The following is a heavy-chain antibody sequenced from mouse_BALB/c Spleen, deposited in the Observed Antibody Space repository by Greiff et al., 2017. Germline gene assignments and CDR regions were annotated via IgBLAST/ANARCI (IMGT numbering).Heavy chain of an antibody. Sequence: EVMLVESGGGLVKPGGSLKLSCAASGFTFSSYTMSWVRQTPEKRLEWVATISSGGSYTYYPDSVKGRFTISRDNAKNTLYLQMSSLKSEDTAMYYCTRDRDYGSSFFAYWGQGTLVTVSA. V-gene: IGHV5-6-4*01. CDR1: GFTFSSYT. CDR2: ISSGGSYT. J-gene: IGHJ3*01. CDR3: TRDRDYGSSFFAY. D-gene: IGHD1-1*01.